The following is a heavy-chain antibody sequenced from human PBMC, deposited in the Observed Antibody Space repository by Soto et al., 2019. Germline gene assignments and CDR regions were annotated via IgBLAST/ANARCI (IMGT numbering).Heavy chain of an antibody. J-gene: IGHJ6*02. CDR1: GFTFSSYA. D-gene: IGHD3-10*01. CDR3: ARKLNYYGSGTLDV. CDR2: ISGSGGST. Sequence: EVQLLESGGGLVQPGGSLRLSCAASGFTFSSYAMSWVRQAPGKGLEWVSAISGSGGSTYYADSVKGRFTISRDNSKNTLDLQMNSLRAEDTAVYYCARKLNYYGSGTLDVWGQGTTVTVSS. V-gene: IGHV3-23*01.